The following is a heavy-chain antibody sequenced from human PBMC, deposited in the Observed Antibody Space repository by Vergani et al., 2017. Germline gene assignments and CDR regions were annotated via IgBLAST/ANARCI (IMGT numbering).Heavy chain of an antibody. CDR1: GFTFSSYA. CDR2: ISGSGGST. Sequence: EVQLLESGGGLVQPGGSLRLSCAASGFTFSSYAMSWVRQAPGKGLEWVSAISGSGGSTYYADSVKGRFTISRDNSKNTLYLQMNSLRPEDTGTYFCAKKGGSLYYYGVDVWGQGTTITVSS. D-gene: IGHD1-26*01. V-gene: IGHV3-23*01. CDR3: AKKGGSLYYYGVDV. J-gene: IGHJ6*02.